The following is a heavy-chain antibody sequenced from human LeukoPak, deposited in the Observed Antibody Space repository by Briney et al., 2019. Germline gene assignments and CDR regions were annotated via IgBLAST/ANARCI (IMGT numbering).Heavy chain of an antibody. CDR3: ARDYKADF. D-gene: IGHD3-10*01. J-gene: IGHJ4*02. CDR2: IDIYATKT. CDR1: GFTFSTYA. V-gene: IGHV3-23*05. Sequence: HSGGALRLSSATSGFTFSTYAMTLVRQAPGKGLEWVSAIDIYATKTNYADSVKGRFTISRDNSKNTLYLQMNSLRGEDTAIYYCARDYKADFWGQGTLVTVSS.